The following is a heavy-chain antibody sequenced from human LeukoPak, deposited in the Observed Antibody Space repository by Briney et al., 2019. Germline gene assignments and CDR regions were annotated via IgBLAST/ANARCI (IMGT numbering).Heavy chain of an antibody. D-gene: IGHD2-2*02. CDR3: ARGAGYCTSTSCYNFDN. CDR2: TYYSGST. V-gene: IGHV4-59*11. CDR1: GGSISSHY. J-gene: IGHJ4*02. Sequence: SETLSLTCTVSGGSISSHYWSWIRQSPGKGLEWLGYTYYSGSTNYNPSLKSRVTISGDTSKNQFSLNLSSVTAADTAVYYCARGAGYCTSTSCYNFDNWGQGTLATVSS.